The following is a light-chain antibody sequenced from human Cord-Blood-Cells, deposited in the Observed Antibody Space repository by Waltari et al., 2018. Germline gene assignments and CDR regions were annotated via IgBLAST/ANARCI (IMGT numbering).Light chain of an antibody. CDR3: SSYTSSSTWV. CDR1: RSDVGGYNY. Sequence: QSALTQPASVSGSPGQSITISCTGTRSDVGGYNYVSWYQQHPGKAPKLMLYEVSNRPSGVSNRFSGSKSGNTASLTISGLQAEDEADYYCSSYTSSSTWVFGGGTKLTVL. V-gene: IGLV2-14*01. CDR2: EVS. J-gene: IGLJ3*02.